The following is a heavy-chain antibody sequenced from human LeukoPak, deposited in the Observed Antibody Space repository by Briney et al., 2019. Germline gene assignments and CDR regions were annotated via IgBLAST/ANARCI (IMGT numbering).Heavy chain of an antibody. D-gene: IGHD3-10*01. Sequence: GGSLRLSCAASGFTFSSYAMTWVRQAPGKGLEWVSAISGSGDSTYYADSVKGRFTTSRDNSKNTLYLQMNSLRAEDTAIYYCAKDQGYYGSGSYKEYFQHWGQGTLVTVSS. V-gene: IGHV3-23*01. CDR1: GFTFSSYA. CDR2: ISGSGDST. J-gene: IGHJ1*01. CDR3: AKDQGYYGSGSYKEYFQH.